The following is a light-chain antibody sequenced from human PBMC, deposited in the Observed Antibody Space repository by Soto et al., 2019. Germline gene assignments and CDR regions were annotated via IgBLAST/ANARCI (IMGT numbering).Light chain of an antibody. J-gene: IGKJ5*01. CDR3: QQYNNWPCT. Sequence: EIVMTQSPATLSVSPGERSTLSCRASQSVSSNLAWYQQKPGQAPRLLIYGASTSATGIPARFSGSGSGTEFTLTIRSLQSEDFAVYYCQQYNNWPCTFGQGTRLEIK. CDR1: QSVSSN. CDR2: GAS. V-gene: IGKV3-15*01.